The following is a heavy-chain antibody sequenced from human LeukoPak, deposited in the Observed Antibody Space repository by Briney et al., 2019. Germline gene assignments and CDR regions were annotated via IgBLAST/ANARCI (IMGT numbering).Heavy chain of an antibody. V-gene: IGHV1-2*06. CDR2: IHPNSGDT. CDR1: GYTFTDYY. CDR3: ARDYSGSYTH. D-gene: IGHD1-26*01. Sequence: ASVKLSCKASGYTFTDYYIHWVRQAPGQGLEWMGLIHPNSGDTYYAQKFRGRVTMTRDTSITTAYMELDRLTSDDTAVYYCARDYSGSYTHWAQGTLVTISS. J-gene: IGHJ4*02.